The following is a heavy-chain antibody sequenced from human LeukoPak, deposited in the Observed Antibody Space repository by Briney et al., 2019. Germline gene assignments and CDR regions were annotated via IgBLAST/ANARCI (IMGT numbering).Heavy chain of an antibody. J-gene: IGHJ3*01. CDR3: AREQEDCTGTTCYRAFDV. D-gene: IGHD2-2*01. CDR1: GFTFGNSW. CDR2: VHSDGTIT. Sequence: GGSLRLSCAASGFTFGNSWINWVRQAPGKGLVWVSRVHSDGTITNYADSVKGRFSISRDNAKNTLYLQMSSLRSEDPAVYYCAREQEDCTGTTCYRAFDVWGQGTMVTVS. V-gene: IGHV3-74*01.